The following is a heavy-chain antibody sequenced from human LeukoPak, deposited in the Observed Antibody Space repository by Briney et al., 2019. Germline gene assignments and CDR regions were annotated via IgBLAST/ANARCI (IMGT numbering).Heavy chain of an antibody. V-gene: IGHV3-23*01. D-gene: IGHD2-21*02. CDR1: GFRFGAYA. J-gene: IGHJ4*02. Sequence: PGGSLRLSCAAPGFRFGAYAMGWVRLAPGKGLEWVSGISGTGRTTSYTDSVKGRFTISRDNSKNTLHLQMNRLRAEDTALYYCAKDHDNTDYYYYFDSWGQGTLVTVSS. CDR2: ISGTGRTT. CDR3: AKDHDNTDYYYYFDS.